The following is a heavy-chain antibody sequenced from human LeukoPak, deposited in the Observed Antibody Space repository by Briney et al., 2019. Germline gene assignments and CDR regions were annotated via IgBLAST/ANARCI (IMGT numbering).Heavy chain of an antibody. Sequence: GGSLRLSCAASGFTFSNAWMSWVRQAPGKGLEWVGRIKSKTDGGTTDYAAPVKGRFTISRDDSKDTLYLQMNSLKTEDTAVYYCTTDRDYGDYRYWGQGTLVTVSS. CDR2: IKSKTDGGTT. V-gene: IGHV3-15*01. J-gene: IGHJ4*02. D-gene: IGHD4-17*01. CDR1: GFTFSNAW. CDR3: TTDRDYGDYRY.